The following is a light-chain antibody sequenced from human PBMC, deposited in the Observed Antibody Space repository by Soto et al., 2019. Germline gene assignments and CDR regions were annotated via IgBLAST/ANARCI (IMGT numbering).Light chain of an antibody. V-gene: IGKV3-20*01. Sequence: EIVLTQSPGTLSLSPGERATLSCRASQSVSSSYLAWYQQKPGQAPRHLIYGASSRATGITDRFSGSGSGTDFTLTISRLVPEDFAVYYCQQYGSSPLFTFGPGTKVDIK. CDR1: QSVSSSY. CDR2: GAS. CDR3: QQYGSSPLFT. J-gene: IGKJ3*01.